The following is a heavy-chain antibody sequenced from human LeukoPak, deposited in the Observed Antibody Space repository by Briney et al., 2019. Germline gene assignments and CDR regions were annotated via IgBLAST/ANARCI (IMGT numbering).Heavy chain of an antibody. J-gene: IGHJ4*02. Sequence: SETLSLTCTVSGGSMSSYYWSWLRQPPGQGLEWIGHMYYSGSTNYNPSLTSRVTISVDTSKNQFSLRLSSVTAADTAVYYCARNYDNSGYTAFGHWGRGTLVTVSS. CDR3: ARNYDNSGYTAFGH. V-gene: IGHV4-59*01. CDR2: MYYSGST. CDR1: GGSMSSYY. D-gene: IGHD3-22*01.